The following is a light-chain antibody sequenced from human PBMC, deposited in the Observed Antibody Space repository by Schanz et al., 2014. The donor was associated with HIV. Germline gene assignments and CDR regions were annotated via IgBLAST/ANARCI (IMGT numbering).Light chain of an antibody. V-gene: IGKV3D-20*02. J-gene: IGKJ4*01. CDR1: QTVSSSS. CDR2: DVS. CDR3: QQRTSWPLT. Sequence: EIVLTQSPVILSLSPGERATLSCRASQTVSSSSLAWYQQKSGQAPRLLIHDVSNRATGIPARFSGSGSGTDFTLTISSLEPEDFAVYYCQQRTSWPLTFGGGTRVEIK.